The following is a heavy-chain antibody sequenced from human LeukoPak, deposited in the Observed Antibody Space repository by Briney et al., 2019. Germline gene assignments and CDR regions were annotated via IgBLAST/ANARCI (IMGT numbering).Heavy chain of an antibody. CDR3: ARESRSGPLKPFDY. J-gene: IGHJ4*02. D-gene: IGHD2-15*01. CDR2: ISAYNGNT. V-gene: IGHV1-18*01. CDR1: GYTFTSYG. Sequence: ASVKVSCKASGYTFTSYGISWVRQAPGQGLEWMGWISAYNGNTNYAQKLQGRVTMTTDTSTSTAHMELRSLRSDDTAVYYCARESRSGPLKPFDYWGQGTLVTVSS.